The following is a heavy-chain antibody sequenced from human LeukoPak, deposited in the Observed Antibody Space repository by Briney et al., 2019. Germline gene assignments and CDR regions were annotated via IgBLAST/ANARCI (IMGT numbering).Heavy chain of an antibody. CDR2: IYYSGSS. V-gene: IGHV4-59*12. CDR1: GGSISSYY. Sequence: SETLSLTCTVSGGSISSYYWSWIRQPPGKGLEWIGYIYYSGSSNYNPSLKSRVTMSVDTSKNQFSLKLSSVTAADTAVYYCARGLREQTTVSLNWFHPWGQGILVTVSS. D-gene: IGHD4-17*01. J-gene: IGHJ5*02. CDR3: ARGLREQTTVSLNWFHP.